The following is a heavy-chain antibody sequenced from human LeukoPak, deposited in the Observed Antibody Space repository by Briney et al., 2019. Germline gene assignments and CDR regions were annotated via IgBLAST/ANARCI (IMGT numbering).Heavy chain of an antibody. CDR2: ISGGART. CDR3: AKDGCSTGYCFDN. CDR1: GFTFSNYA. Sequence: PGGSLRLSFVASGFTFSNYAMSWVRQAPGKGLEWGSTISGGARTNYADSVNGRFTISRDQSENTLYVQMTSLRAEDTAIYYCAKDGCSTGYCFDNWGQGTLVTVSS. D-gene: IGHD3-22*01. V-gene: IGHV3-23*01. J-gene: IGHJ4*02.